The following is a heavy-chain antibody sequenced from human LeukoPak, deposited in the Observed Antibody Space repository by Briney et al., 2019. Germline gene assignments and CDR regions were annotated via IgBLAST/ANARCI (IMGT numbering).Heavy chain of an antibody. CDR3: ARNDRGRPADY. V-gene: IGHV4-39*01. CDR1: GGSISSSAYF. J-gene: IGHJ4*02. D-gene: IGHD1-26*01. Sequence: PSETLSLTCTVSGGSISSSAYFWGWIRQPPGKGLEWIGTMSYGGNAYYNPSLKSRVTISIDTSKNQFSLRLISVTAADTAVFYCARNDRGRPADYWGQGTLVTVSS. CDR2: MSYGGNA.